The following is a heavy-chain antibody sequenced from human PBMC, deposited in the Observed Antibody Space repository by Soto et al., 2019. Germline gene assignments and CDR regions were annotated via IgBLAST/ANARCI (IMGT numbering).Heavy chain of an antibody. D-gene: IGHD3-9*01. V-gene: IGHV5-51*01. CDR2: IYPGDSDT. J-gene: IGHJ6*02. Sequence: GESLKISCKGSGYSFTSYWIGWVRQMPGKGLEWMGIIYPGDSDTRYSPSFQGQVTISADKSISTAYLQWSSLKASDTAMYYCARGLRYFYRPSPPYYGMDVWGQGTTVTVSS. CDR3: ARGLRYFYRPSPPYYGMDV. CDR1: GYSFTSYW.